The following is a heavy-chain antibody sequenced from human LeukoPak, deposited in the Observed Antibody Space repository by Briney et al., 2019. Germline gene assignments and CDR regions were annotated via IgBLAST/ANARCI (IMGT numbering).Heavy chain of an antibody. CDR3: ARASYSYGYSFDY. J-gene: IGHJ4*02. D-gene: IGHD5-18*01. CDR2: IDWDDDK. Sequence: SGPALVKPTQTLTLTSTFSGFSLSTSGMCVSWIRQPPGKALEWLARIDWDDDKYYSTSLKTRLNISNDTSKHHGVLTMTNMDPVDTATYYCARASYSYGYSFDYWGQGTLVTVSS. V-gene: IGHV2-70*11. CDR1: GFSLSTSGMC.